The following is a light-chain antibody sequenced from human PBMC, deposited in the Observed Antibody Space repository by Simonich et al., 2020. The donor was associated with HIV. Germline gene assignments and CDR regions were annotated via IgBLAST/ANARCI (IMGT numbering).Light chain of an antibody. CDR1: QSVLYSSSNKND. CDR3: QQYYGTPYT. J-gene: IGKJ2*01. Sequence: DIVMTQSPDSLAVSLGERATINCKSSQSVLYSSSNKNDLAWYQQKPGQPPKLIIYWASTRESGVPDRFSGSGSETDFTLTISSLQAEDVAVYYCQQYYGTPYTFGQGTKLEIK. V-gene: IGKV4-1*01. CDR2: WAS.